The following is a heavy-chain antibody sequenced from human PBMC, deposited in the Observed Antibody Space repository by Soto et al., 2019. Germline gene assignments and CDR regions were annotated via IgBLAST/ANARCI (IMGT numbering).Heavy chain of an antibody. D-gene: IGHD6-19*01. V-gene: IGHV3-30*18. Sequence: GGSLRLSCAASGFTFSSYGMHWVRQAPGKGLEWVAVISYDGSNKYYADSVKGRFTISRDNSKNTLYLQMSSLRAEDTAVYYCVKDGSSGWPYYYGMDVWGQGTTVTVSS. CDR3: VKDGSSGWPYYYGMDV. CDR2: ISYDGSNK. J-gene: IGHJ6*02. CDR1: GFTFSSYG.